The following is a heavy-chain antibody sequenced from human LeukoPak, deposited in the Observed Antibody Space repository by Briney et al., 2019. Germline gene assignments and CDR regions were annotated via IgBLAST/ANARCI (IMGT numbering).Heavy chain of an antibody. CDR2: ISGTGGST. CDR3: AKGSVAIPQFFKS. J-gene: IGHJ4*02. D-gene: IGHD2-21*01. Sequence: GGSLRLSCEASGFSFRNYAMNWVRQAPGKGLEWVASISGTGGSTFYADFAKGRFIISRDNSKDTLSLQLNSLTGTDTAGYFCAKGSVAIPQFFKSWGRGILVTVSS. V-gene: IGHV3-23*01. CDR1: GFSFRNYA.